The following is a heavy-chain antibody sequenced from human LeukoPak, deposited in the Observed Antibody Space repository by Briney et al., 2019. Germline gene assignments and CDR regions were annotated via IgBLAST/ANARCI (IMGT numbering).Heavy chain of an antibody. V-gene: IGHV4-39*01. CDR3: AGHRMTRIVVVVAATGGFFDY. J-gene: IGHJ4*02. D-gene: IGHD2-15*01. Sequence: SETLSLTCTVSGGSISSSSYYWGWIRQPPGKGLEWIGSIYYSGSTYYNPSLKSRVTISVDTSKNQFSLKLSSVTAADTAVYYCAGHRMTRIVVVVAATGGFFDYWGQGTLVTVSS. CDR2: IYYSGST. CDR1: GGSISSSSYY.